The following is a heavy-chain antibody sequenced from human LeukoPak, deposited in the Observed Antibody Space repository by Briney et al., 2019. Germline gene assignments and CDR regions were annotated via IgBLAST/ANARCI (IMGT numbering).Heavy chain of an antibody. CDR3: ARADYYFDWLQFDY. J-gene: IGHJ4*02. D-gene: IGHD3-9*01. V-gene: IGHV1-3*01. CDR1: GYTFTSYA. CDR2: INAGNGNT. Sequence: ASVKVSCKASGYTFTSYAMHWVRQAPGQRLESMGWINAGNGNTKYSQKFQGRVTITRDTSASTAYMELSSLRSEDTAVYYCARADYYFDWLQFDYWGQGTLVTVSS.